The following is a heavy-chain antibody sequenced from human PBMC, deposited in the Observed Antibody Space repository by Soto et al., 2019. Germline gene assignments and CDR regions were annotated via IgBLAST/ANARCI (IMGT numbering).Heavy chain of an antibody. V-gene: IGHV3-23*01. CDR2: ISGSGGST. Sequence: GGSLRLSCAASGFTFSSYAMSWVRQAPGKGLERVSAISGSGGSTYYADSVKGRFTISRDNSKNTLYLQMNSLRAEDTAVYYCAKDGYSGYDSRLLNYYYGMDVWGQGTTVTVSS. D-gene: IGHD5-12*01. CDR1: GFTFSSYA. CDR3: AKDGYSGYDSRLLNYYYGMDV. J-gene: IGHJ6*02.